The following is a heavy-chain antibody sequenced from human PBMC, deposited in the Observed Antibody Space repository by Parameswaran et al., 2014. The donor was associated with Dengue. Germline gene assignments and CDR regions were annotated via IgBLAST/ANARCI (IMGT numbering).Heavy chain of an antibody. D-gene: IGHD3-22*01. J-gene: IGHJ4*02. Sequence: GKGLEWIGRIYTSGSTNYNPSLKSRVTMSVDTSKNQFSLKLSSVTAADTAVYYCASFSSGIFDYWGQGTLVTVSS. V-gene: IGHV4-4*07. CDR3: ASFSSGIFDY. CDR2: IYTSGST.